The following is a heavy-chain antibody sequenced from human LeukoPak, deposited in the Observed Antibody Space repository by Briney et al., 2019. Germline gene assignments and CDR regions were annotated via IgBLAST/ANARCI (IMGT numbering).Heavy chain of an antibody. J-gene: IGHJ4*02. D-gene: IGHD5-12*01. V-gene: IGHV5-51*01. CDR2: IYPDDSDT. Sequence: GESLKISCKGSGFSFTSLWIAWVRQLPGEGLEWMGIIYPDDSDTMYSPSFQGQVTISAGKSISTAYLQWSSLRASDTAMYYCAVGGVSGYYYFDYWGQGTLVTVSS. CDR1: GFSFTSLW. CDR3: AVGGVSGYYYFDY.